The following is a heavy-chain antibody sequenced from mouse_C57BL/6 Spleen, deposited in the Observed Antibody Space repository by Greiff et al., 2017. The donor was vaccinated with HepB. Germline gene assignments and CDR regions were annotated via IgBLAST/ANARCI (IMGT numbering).Heavy chain of an antibody. Sequence: EVKLMESGGGLVKPGGSLKLSCAASGFTFSDYGMHWVRQAPEKGLEWVAYISSGSSTIYYADTVKGRFTISRDNAKNTLFLQMTSLRSEDTAMYYCAPTMVRAWFAYWGQGTLVTVSA. CDR1: GFTFSDYG. J-gene: IGHJ3*01. D-gene: IGHD2-9*01. V-gene: IGHV5-17*01. CDR2: ISSGSSTI. CDR3: APTMVRAWFAY.